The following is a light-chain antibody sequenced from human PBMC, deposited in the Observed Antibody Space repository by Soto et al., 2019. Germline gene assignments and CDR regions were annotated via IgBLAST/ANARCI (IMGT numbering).Light chain of an antibody. Sequence: QSALTQPPSASGSPGQSVAISCTGTSSDVGGYNYVSWYQQHPGKAPKLMIYDVTKRPSGVPDRFSGSKSGNTASLTVSGLQAEDEDDYYCTSYAGSASYVFGSGTKLTVL. J-gene: IGLJ1*01. CDR3: TSYAGSASYV. V-gene: IGLV2-8*01. CDR2: DVT. CDR1: SSDVGGYNY.